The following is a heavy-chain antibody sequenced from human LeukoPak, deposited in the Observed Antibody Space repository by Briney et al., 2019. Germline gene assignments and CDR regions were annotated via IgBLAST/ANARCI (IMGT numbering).Heavy chain of an antibody. D-gene: IGHD2-2*01. CDR2: INGGGDDT. CDR1: GFIFSSYA. CDR3: ARCTASCYANAFDV. Sequence: GASLRLSCAASGFIFSSYAMSWVRQAPGKGLEWVSAINGGGDDTEYADSVKGRFTISRANSKNTLYLQMNSLKPEDTAVYYCARCTASCYANAFDVWGQGTLVTVSS. J-gene: IGHJ3*01. V-gene: IGHV3-23*01.